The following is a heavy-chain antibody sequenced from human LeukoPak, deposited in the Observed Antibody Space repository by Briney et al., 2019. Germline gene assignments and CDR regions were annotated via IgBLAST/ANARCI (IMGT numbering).Heavy chain of an antibody. CDR1: GFTFSDYG. CDR2: ISSTGGTT. V-gene: IGHV3-23*01. D-gene: IGHD2-15*01. Sequence: GGTLRLSCAASGFTFSDYGMSWVRQAPGKGLEWISSISSTGGTTYYADSVKGRFTISRDNSKNTLFLQVNSLRAEDTAIYYCAKNGDRGAYCSGGSCYPYYYYYMDVWGKGTTVTISS. J-gene: IGHJ6*03. CDR3: AKNGDRGAYCSGGSCYPYYYYYMDV.